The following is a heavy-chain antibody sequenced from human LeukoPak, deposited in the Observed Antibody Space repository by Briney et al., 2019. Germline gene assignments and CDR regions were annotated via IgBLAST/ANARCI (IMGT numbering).Heavy chain of an antibody. Sequence: GGSLRLSCAASGFTFSSYAMSWVRQAPGKGLKWVSTISSSGGSKYYADSVKGRFTISRDNSNNTLYLQMHSLRADDTAVYYCAKARPPTYDSSGYSYWGQGTLVTVSS. V-gene: IGHV3-23*01. CDR3: AKARPPTYDSSGYSY. CDR2: ISSSGGSK. J-gene: IGHJ4*02. CDR1: GFTFSSYA. D-gene: IGHD3-22*01.